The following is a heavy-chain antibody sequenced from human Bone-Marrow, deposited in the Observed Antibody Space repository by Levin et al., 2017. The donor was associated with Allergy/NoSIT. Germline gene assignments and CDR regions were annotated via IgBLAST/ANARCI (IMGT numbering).Heavy chain of an antibody. CDR1: GFSISTSGVG. CDR3: AHRLTPRQNNWNDGYFEF. CDR2: IYWDDDK. Sequence: SGPTLVKPTQTLTLTCTFSGFSISTSGVGVGWIRQPPGKALEWLGFIYWDDDKRYNPSLRSRLTVTKDTANNRVVLMMTNMDPVDTATYYCAHRLTPRQNNWNDGYFEFWGQGTLVTVSS. V-gene: IGHV2-5*02. J-gene: IGHJ4*02. D-gene: IGHD1-1*01.